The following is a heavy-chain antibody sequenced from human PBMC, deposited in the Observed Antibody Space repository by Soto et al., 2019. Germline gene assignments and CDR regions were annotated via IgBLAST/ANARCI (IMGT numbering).Heavy chain of an antibody. V-gene: IGHV3-23*01. J-gene: IGHJ6*02. CDR2: ISGSGGST. Sequence: GGSLRLSCAASGFTFSSYAMSWVRQAPGKGLEWVSSISGSGGSTYYADSVKGRFTISRDNSKNTLYLQMNSLRAEDTAVYYCAYGGHYYGSGSYIANYYYYYGMDVWGQGTTVTVSS. D-gene: IGHD3-10*01. CDR1: GFTFSSYA. CDR3: AYGGHYYGSGSYIANYYYYYGMDV.